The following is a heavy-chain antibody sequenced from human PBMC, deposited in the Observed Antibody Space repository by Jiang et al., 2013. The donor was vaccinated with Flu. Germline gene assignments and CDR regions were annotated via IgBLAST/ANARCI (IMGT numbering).Heavy chain of an antibody. J-gene: IGHJ6*02. Sequence: QLVESGAEVKKPGASVKVSCKASGYTFTGYYMHWVRQAPGQGLEWMGWINPNSGGTNYVQKFQGRVTMTRDTSISTAYMELSRLRSDDTAVYYCARDIAAAGTTAYYYGMDVWGQGTTVTVSS. CDR3: ARDIAAAGTTAYYYGMDV. V-gene: IGHV1-2*02. CDR2: INPNSGGT. D-gene: IGHD6-13*01. CDR1: GYTFTGYY.